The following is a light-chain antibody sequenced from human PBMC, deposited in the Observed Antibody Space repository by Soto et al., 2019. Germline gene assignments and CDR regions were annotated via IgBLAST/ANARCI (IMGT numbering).Light chain of an antibody. CDR3: QKYNSAPRT. J-gene: IGKJ4*02. CDR1: QDINNY. CDR2: AAS. V-gene: IGKV1-27*01. Sequence: DIQMTQSPSSLSASVGDRVTITCRASQDINNYLAWYQVQPGKGPKLLIYAASTLQSGVPSRFSGSGSGTDLTLTISSLQPEDVATDFCQKYNSAPRTFGEGTRVEI.